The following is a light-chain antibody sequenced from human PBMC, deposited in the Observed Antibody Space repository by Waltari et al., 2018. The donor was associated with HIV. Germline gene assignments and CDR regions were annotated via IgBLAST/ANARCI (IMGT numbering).Light chain of an antibody. J-gene: IGLJ3*02. V-gene: IGLV2-23*02. CDR3: CSYASEIAPCV. Sequence: QTALTQPASVSGSPGQSITISCTGTSSDVGAYNIVSWYQQHPGKAPRLIIYEVSERPSGVSNRFTGSKSGNTASLTISGLQAEDEADYYCCSYASEIAPCVFGGGTKVTVL. CDR1: SSDVGAYNI. CDR2: EVS.